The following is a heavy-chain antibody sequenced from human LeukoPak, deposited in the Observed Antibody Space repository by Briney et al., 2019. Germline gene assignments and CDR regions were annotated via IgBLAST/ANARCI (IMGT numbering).Heavy chain of an antibody. CDR1: RGSISSYY. CDR2: VSDRGDT. CDR3: ARDGGYDRPGIDY. Sequence: SETLSLTCTVSRGSISSYYWSWIRQSPGKGLEWIGYVSDRGDTNYNPSLKSRVTISVDTSKNQFSLKLRSVTAADTAVYYCARDGGYDRPGIDYWGQGTLVTVSS. J-gene: IGHJ4*02. V-gene: IGHV4-59*01. D-gene: IGHD5-12*01.